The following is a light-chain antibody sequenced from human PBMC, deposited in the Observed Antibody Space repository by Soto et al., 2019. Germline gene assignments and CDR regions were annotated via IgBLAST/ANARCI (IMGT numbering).Light chain of an antibody. CDR3: EQYNNWPPYT. V-gene: IGKV3-15*01. J-gene: IGKJ2*01. CDR2: GAS. Sequence: EKVMTQSPATLSVSPGERATLSCRASQSVSSNLAWYQQKPGQAPRLLIYGASTRATGIPARFSGSGSGTDFTLTISSLQSEDFAGYYCEQYNNWPPYTFGQGTKLEIK. CDR1: QSVSSN.